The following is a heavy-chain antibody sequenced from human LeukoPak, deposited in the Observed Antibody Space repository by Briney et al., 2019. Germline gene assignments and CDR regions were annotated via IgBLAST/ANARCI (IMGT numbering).Heavy chain of an antibody. J-gene: IGHJ4*02. CDR3: AHWGSSGPFDY. D-gene: IGHD6-6*01. CDR1: GFAFGSYW. Sequence: GGSLRLSCAASGFAFGSYWMSWVRQAPGKRLEWVATIKEDGSDKYYVDSVKGRFTISRDNVKNSVYLQMNSLRAEDTAVYYCAHWGSSGPFDYWGQGTLVTVSS. CDR2: IKEDGSDK. V-gene: IGHV3-7*05.